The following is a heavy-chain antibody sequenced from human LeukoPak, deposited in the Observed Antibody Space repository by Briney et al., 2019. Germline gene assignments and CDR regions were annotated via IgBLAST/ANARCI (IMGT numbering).Heavy chain of an antibody. D-gene: IGHD2-2*01. CDR1: GYTYTSCT. V-gene: IGHV1-18*04. Sequence: GASVKVSCKASGYTYTSCTISWVRQPPGQGLEWMGWINTYNGNTNYAQDVQGRVTMTTDKSTSTAYMELKSLISDDSAVYYCARPVGSLGYCSSSSCYFGGMDVWGKGTTVTVSS. CDR2: INTYNGNT. CDR3: ARPVGSLGYCSSSSCYFGGMDV. J-gene: IGHJ6*04.